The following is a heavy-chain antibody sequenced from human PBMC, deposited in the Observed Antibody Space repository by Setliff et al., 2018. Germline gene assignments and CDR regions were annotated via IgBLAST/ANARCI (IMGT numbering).Heavy chain of an antibody. D-gene: IGHD3-22*01. V-gene: IGHV1-46*01. Sequence: ASVKVSCKASGYTFTSHYMHWVRQAPGLGLEWMGTINPSNGRTRYAQKFQGRVTMTRDTSTSTVYMAMSSLRSEDTAVYYCARDVFPYHYEGAFDIWGQGTMVTVSS. CDR1: GYTFTSHY. CDR2: INPSNGRT. J-gene: IGHJ3*02. CDR3: ARDVFPYHYEGAFDI.